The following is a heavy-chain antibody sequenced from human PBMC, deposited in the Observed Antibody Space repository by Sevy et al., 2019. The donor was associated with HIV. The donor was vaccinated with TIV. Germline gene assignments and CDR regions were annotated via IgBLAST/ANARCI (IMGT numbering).Heavy chain of an antibody. J-gene: IGHJ4*02. CDR3: ASDLPPSATTVAHFDY. Sequence: GGSLRLSCAASGFMFSSYEMNWVRQAPGKGLEWILYISSSSCTIYYADSLKGRFTISRDNAKNSLYLQMNSLRTEDTSVYYCASDLPPSATTVAHFDYWGPGTLVTVSS. D-gene: IGHD4-17*01. CDR1: GFMFSSYE. CDR2: ISSSSCTI. V-gene: IGHV3-48*03.